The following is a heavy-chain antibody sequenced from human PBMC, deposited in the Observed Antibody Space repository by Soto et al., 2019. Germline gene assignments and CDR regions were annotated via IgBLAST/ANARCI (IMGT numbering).Heavy chain of an antibody. V-gene: IGHV4-59*08. CDR3: ARRWGAAFDY. CDR2: IYYSGST. D-gene: IGHD6-25*01. CDR1: GGSISSYY. J-gene: IGHJ4*02. Sequence: QVQLQESGPGLVKPSETLSLTCTVSGGSISSYYWSWIRQPPGKGLEWIGYIYYSGSTNYNPSLKSRVIISVDTSNNQFSLKLGSVTAADTAVYYCARRWGAAFDYWGQGTLVTVSS.